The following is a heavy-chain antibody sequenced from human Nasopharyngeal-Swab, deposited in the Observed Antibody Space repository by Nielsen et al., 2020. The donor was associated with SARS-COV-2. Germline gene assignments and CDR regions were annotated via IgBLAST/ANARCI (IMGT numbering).Heavy chain of an antibody. CDR3: ARGGYGDYLGYYYYMDV. D-gene: IGHD4-17*01. Sequence: SVKVSCKASGYTFTSYDINWVRQATGQGLEWMGWMNPNSGNTGYAQKFQGRVTMTRNTSISTAYMELSSLRSEDTAVYYCARGGYGDYLGYYYYMDVWSKGTTVTVSS. J-gene: IGHJ6*03. V-gene: IGHV1-8*01. CDR1: GYTFTSYD. CDR2: MNPNSGNT.